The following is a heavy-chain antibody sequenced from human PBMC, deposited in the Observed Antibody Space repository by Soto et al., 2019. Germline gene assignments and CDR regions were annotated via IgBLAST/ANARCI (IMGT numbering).Heavy chain of an antibody. D-gene: IGHD3-10*01. CDR3: ARHFVAVVIKGWGY. CDR2: TYYNGNA. CDR1: GGSIDRSNYY. Sequence: SETLSLTCNVSGGSIDRSNYYWDWLRQPPGKGLEWIGTTYYNGNAYYNPSHKSRVSMSVDTSKNQFSLKLVSVTAADTAVYYCARHFVAVVIKGWGYWGQG. V-gene: IGHV4-39*01. J-gene: IGHJ4*02.